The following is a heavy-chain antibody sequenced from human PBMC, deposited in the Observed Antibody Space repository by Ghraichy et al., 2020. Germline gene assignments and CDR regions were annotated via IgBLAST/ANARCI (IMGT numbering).Heavy chain of an antibody. CDR2: IYYSGSS. CDR1: GGSISSGCYS. J-gene: IGHJ6*03. CDR3: ASLGYCTGGVCYTRMDV. Sequence: SETLSLTCAVSGGSISSGCYSWGWIRQPPGKGLEWIGYIYYSGSSFYNPSLKSRVSISIDTSKNQFSLKLSSVTAADTAVYYCASLGYCTGGVCYTRMDVWGKGTTVTVS. D-gene: IGHD2-8*02. V-gene: IGHV4-30-4*07.